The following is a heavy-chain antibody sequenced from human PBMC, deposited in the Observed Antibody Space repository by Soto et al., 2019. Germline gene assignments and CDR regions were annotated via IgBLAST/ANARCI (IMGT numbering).Heavy chain of an antibody. D-gene: IGHD2-2*02. Sequence: SETLSLTCAVYGGSFSCYYWSWIRQPPGKGLEWIGEINHSGSTNYNPSPKSRVTISVDTSKNQFSLKLSSVTAADTAVYYCARLVPEVVVVPAAINFYYYYGMDVWGQGTTVTVSS. CDR2: INHSGST. J-gene: IGHJ6*02. CDR3: ARLVPEVVVVPAAINFYYYYGMDV. V-gene: IGHV4-34*01. CDR1: GGSFSCYY.